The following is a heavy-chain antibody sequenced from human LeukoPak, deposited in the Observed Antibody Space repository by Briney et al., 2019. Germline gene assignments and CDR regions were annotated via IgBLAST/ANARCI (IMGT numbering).Heavy chain of an antibody. CDR2: TYYRSKWYN. D-gene: IGHD6-19*01. V-gene: IGHV6-1*01. CDR1: GDSISSNSAA. Sequence: SQTLSLTCAISGDSISSNSAAWNWIRQSPSRGLEWLGRTYYRSKWYNDYAVSVKSRITINPDTSKNQFSLQLNSVTPEDTAVYYCARELGGGWWFLAAFDIWGQGTMVTVSS. CDR3: ARELGGGWWFLAAFDI. J-gene: IGHJ3*02.